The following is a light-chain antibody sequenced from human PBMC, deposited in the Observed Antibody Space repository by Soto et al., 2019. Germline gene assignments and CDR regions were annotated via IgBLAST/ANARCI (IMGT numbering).Light chain of an antibody. Sequence: QSALTQPASVSGSPGQSITISCTVTSSDVGNYNYVSWYQLHPGKAPKLMISEVNNRPSGVSNRFSGSKSGNTASLTISGLQAEDEADYYCSSYTSTTTPYVFGTGTKVTVL. CDR2: EVN. CDR3: SSYTSTTTPYV. CDR1: SSDVGNYNY. V-gene: IGLV2-14*01. J-gene: IGLJ1*01.